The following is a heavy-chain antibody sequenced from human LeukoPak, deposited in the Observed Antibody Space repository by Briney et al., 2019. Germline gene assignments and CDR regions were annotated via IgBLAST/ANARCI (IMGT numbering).Heavy chain of an antibody. J-gene: IGHJ4*02. D-gene: IGHD1-26*01. Sequence: PGGSLRLSCAASGFTFSSYAMSWVRQAPGKGLEWVSAISGSGGSTYYADSVKGRFTISRGNSKNTLYLQMNSLRAEDTVVYYCAKCPSIVGANFDYWGQGTLVTVSS. CDR3: AKCPSIVGANFDY. V-gene: IGHV3-23*01. CDR1: GFTFSSYA. CDR2: ISGSGGST.